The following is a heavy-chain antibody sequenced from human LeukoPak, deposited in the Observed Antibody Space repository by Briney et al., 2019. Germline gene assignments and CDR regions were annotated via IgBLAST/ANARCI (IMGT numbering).Heavy chain of an antibody. Sequence: SETLSLTCTVSGGSISSYYWSWIRQPPGKGLEWIGYIYYSGSTNYNPSLKSRVTMSVDTSKNQFSLKLSSVTAADTAVYYCARTVVVVTADRYYYYYMDVWGKGTTVTVSS. CDR1: GGSISSYY. J-gene: IGHJ6*03. CDR3: ARTVVVVTADRYYYYYMDV. V-gene: IGHV4-59*12. D-gene: IGHD2-21*02. CDR2: IYYSGST.